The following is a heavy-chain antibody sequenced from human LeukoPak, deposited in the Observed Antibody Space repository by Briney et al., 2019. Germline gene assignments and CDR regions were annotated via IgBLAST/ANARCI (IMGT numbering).Heavy chain of an antibody. J-gene: IGHJ2*01. V-gene: IGHV1-69*02. Sequence: VASVKVSRKASGGTFSTYSITWVRQAPGQGLEWMGRISPILGVNYYALKFQGRLTISADKSMITAYMDLTNVTSEDTAVYYCAAVYDGAAGYFDLWGRGTLITVSS. CDR1: GGTFSTYS. CDR3: AAVYDGAAGYFDL. CDR2: ISPILGVN. D-gene: IGHD3-22*01.